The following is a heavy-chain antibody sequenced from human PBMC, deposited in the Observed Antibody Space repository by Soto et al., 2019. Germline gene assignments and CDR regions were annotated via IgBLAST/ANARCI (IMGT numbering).Heavy chain of an antibody. V-gene: IGHV3-23*01. CDR1: GFTFSSYA. Sequence: GGSLRLSCAASGFTFSSYAMSWVRQAPGKGLEWVSAISGSGGSTYYADSVKGRFTISRDNSKNTLYLQMNSLRAEDTAVYYWAKEGYCSSTSCYYPNNFDYWGQGTLVTVSS. CDR2: ISGSGGST. D-gene: IGHD2-2*01. CDR3: AKEGYCSSTSCYYPNNFDY. J-gene: IGHJ4*02.